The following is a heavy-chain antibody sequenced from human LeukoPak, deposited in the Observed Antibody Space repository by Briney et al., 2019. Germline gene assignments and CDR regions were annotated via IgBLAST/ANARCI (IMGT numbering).Heavy chain of an antibody. Sequence: GAPVKVSCKVSGYTLTELSMHWVRQAPVKGLEWMGGFDPEDGATIYAQKFQGRVTMTEDTSTDTAYMELSSLRSEDTAVYYCATEFGELSHNWFDPWGQGNLVSVSS. CDR3: ATEFGELSHNWFDP. J-gene: IGHJ5*02. CDR1: GYTLTELS. CDR2: FDPEDGAT. D-gene: IGHD3-10*01. V-gene: IGHV1-24*01.